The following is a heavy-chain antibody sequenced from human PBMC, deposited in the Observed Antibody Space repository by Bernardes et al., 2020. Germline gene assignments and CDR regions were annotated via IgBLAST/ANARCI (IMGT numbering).Heavy chain of an antibody. Sequence: GGSLRPSCVASGFSFSSNWMYWARQAPGKGLLWISRINPDGSDITYADSVKGRFTISRDNAKTTLYLQMNRLRVHDTTVYYWARAPPTTWANDCRGQGTLVIVSS. CDR1: GFSFSSNW. CDR3: ARAPPTTWANDC. V-gene: IGHV3-74*03. D-gene: IGHD2-21*02. J-gene: IGHJ4*02. CDR2: INPDGSDI.